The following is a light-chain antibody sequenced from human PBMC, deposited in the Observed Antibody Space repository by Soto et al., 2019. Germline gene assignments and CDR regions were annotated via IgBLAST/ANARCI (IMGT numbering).Light chain of an antibody. CDR2: EVI. V-gene: IGLV2-8*01. CDR3: SSYAGSNTPYV. Sequence: QSALTQPPSASGSPGQSVTISCTGTSSDVGGYNYVSWYQQHPGKAPKLLIYEVIKRPSGVPDRFSASRSGNTASLTVSGHQAEDAADYYCSSYAGSNTPYVFGTGTKLTVL. J-gene: IGLJ1*01. CDR1: SSDVGGYNY.